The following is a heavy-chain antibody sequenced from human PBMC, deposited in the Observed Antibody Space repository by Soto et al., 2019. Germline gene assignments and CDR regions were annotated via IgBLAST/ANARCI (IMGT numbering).Heavy chain of an antibody. V-gene: IGHV4-39*07. CDR2: IYYSGST. D-gene: IGHD3-22*01. Sequence: WETLSLTCNVSGASIGNTDYYWGWIRQPPGKGLEWIGIIYYSGSTYYNPSLKNRVTISIVTSKNQFSLILSSVTAADTAVYYCARANRPITMTYLKWFDPWGQGTLVTFTS. CDR1: GASIGNTDYY. CDR3: ARANRPITMTYLKWFDP. J-gene: IGHJ5*02.